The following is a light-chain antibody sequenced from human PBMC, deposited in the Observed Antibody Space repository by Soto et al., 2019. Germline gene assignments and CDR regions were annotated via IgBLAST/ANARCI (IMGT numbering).Light chain of an antibody. CDR3: QQRSNWPT. Sequence: EIVWTQSPATLSLSPGERATLSCRASQSVSSYLAWYQQKPGQAPRLLIYDASNRATGIPARFSGSGSGTDFTLTIRSLEPEDFAVYYCQQRSNWPTFGQGTRLEIK. CDR1: QSVSSY. V-gene: IGKV3-11*01. CDR2: DAS. J-gene: IGKJ5*01.